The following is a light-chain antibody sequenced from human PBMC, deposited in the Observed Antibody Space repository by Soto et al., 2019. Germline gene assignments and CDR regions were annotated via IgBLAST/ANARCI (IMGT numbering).Light chain of an antibody. Sequence: EIMMTQSPATLSVSPGERATLSCRASQSVSSNLAWYQQKPGQPPRLLIYGASTRATGIPARFSGSGSGTEFTLTISSLLSEDFATYYWQQYNNWPLTFGGGTKVEIK. CDR3: QQYNNWPLT. J-gene: IGKJ4*01. V-gene: IGKV3-15*01. CDR2: GAS. CDR1: QSVSSN.